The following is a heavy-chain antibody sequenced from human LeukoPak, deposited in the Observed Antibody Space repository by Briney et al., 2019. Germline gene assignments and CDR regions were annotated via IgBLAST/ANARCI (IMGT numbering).Heavy chain of an antibody. J-gene: IGHJ4*02. CDR2: IRGTGDSP. D-gene: IGHD4-23*01. V-gene: IGHV1-46*01. Sequence: ASVKVSCKASGYTFTSYDINWVRQATGQGLEWVGLIRGTGDSPDYAQKFQGRVTVTCDTSTNTLYLELRSLKLEDTAVYYCARAPGGTLDFWGQGTLVTVSS. CDR1: GYTFTSYD. CDR3: ARAPGGTLDF.